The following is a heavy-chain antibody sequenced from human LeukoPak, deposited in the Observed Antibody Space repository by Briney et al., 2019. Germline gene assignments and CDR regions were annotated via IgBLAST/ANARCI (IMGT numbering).Heavy chain of an antibody. V-gene: IGHV4-30-2*01. CDR2: IYHSGST. CDR3: ARGASHSIAAHGSLDY. CDR1: GGSISSGGYY. J-gene: IGHJ4*02. Sequence: PSETLSLTCTVSGGSISSGGYYWSWIRQPPGKGLEWIGYIYHSGSTYYNPSLKSRVTISVDRSKNQFSLKLSSVTAADTAVYYCARGASHSIAAHGSLDYWGQGTLVTVSS. D-gene: IGHD6-13*01.